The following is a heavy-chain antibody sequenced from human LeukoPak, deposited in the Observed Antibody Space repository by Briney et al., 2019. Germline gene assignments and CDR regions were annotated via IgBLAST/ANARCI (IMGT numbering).Heavy chain of an antibody. CDR2: IKSKTDGGTT. CDR1: GFTLSNAW. V-gene: IGHV3-15*01. J-gene: IGHJ4*02. D-gene: IGHD3-22*01. Sequence: PGGSLRLSCAASGFTLSNAWMSWVRQAPGKGLEWVGRIKSKTDGGTTDFTAPVQGRFTISRDDSKNTLYLQMNSLKTEDTAVYYCTTKYFYDSSGYYYPGFDFWGQGTLATVSS. CDR3: TTKYFYDSSGYYYPGFDF.